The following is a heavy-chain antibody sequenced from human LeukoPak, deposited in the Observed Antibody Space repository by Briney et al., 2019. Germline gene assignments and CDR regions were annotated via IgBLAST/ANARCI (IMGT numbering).Heavy chain of an antibody. D-gene: IGHD3-22*01. J-gene: IGHJ6*02. CDR3: ARDLPLSNYYDSSGYTLGYYGMDV. CDR2: IYSGGST. V-gene: IGHV3-66*01. Sequence: GGSRRLSCAASGFTVSSNYMSWVRQAPGKGLEWVSVIYSGGSTYYADSVKGRFTISRDNSKNTLYLQMNSLRAEDTAVYYCARDLPLSNYYDSSGYTLGYYGMDVWGQGTTVTASS. CDR1: GFTVSSNY.